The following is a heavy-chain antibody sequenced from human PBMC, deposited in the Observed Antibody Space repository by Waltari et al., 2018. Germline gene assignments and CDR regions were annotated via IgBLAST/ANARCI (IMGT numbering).Heavy chain of an antibody. J-gene: IGHJ4*02. Sequence: QLVESGGGLVKPGGSLRLSCAASGFAFSSYPMNWVRQAPGKGLECVTSIRSSSTYIDYSYSVKGRFTGSRDNAKNALFLQMSSLRVEDTAVYYCASVDSSAFSRSFDYWGLGTLVTVSS. CDR1: GFAFSSYP. CDR3: ASVDSSAFSRSFDY. CDR2: IRSSSTYI. V-gene: IGHV3-21*02. D-gene: IGHD3-22*01.